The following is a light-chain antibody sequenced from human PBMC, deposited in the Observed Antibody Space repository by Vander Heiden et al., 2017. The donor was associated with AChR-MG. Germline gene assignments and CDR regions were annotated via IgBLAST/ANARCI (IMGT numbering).Light chain of an antibody. V-gene: IGKV1-39*01. CDR3: QQSYSTPWT. CDR1: QSISSY. J-gene: IGKJ1*01. CDR2: GVS. Sequence: DIQMTQSPSSLSASVGDRVTITCRASQSISSYLNWYQQRPGNAPKLLIYGVSSLRSGVPSRFSGSESGTDFTLTISSLQPEDSATYFCQQSYSTPWTFGQGTKVEVK.